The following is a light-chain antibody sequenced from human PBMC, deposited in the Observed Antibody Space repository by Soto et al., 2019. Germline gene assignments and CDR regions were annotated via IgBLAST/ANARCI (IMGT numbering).Light chain of an antibody. CDR1: QSIANS. CDR3: QQYGNSPIT. CDR2: GAS. Sequence: EVVLTPSPGTLSLSPGERASLSCRASQSIANSLAWYQQKPGQAPRLLIYGASSRATGIPDRFSGSGSGTDFTLTISRLEPEDFAVYYCQQYGNSPITFGQGTRLEIK. J-gene: IGKJ5*01. V-gene: IGKV3-20*01.